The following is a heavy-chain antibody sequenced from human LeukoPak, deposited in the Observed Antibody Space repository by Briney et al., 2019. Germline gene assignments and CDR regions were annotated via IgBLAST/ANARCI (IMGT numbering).Heavy chain of an antibody. CDR1: GFTFSDYY. CDR2: IKPSGGT. J-gene: IGHJ3*02. CDR3: ARVRINDTDGFDI. V-gene: IGHV1-2*02. D-gene: IGHD1-1*01. Sequence: ASVKVSCKASGFTFSDYYIHWVRQAPGQGLEWMGWIKPSGGTKFAQRFEGRVTMTRDTSMNTAYMEVSGLRSDDTAVYYCARVRINDTDGFDIWGQGTMVTVFS.